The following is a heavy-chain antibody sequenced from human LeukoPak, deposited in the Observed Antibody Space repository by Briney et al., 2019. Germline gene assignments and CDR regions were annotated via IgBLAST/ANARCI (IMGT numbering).Heavy chain of an antibody. D-gene: IGHD1-14*01. CDR1: GYTFMNHD. V-gene: IGHV1-8*01. CDR2: MNSNSGNT. CDR3: ARGAGQNGRDWFDP. J-gene: IGHJ5*02. Sequence: ASLKVSCKASGYTFMNHDIDWVRQATGQGLEWMGWMNSNSGNTGYSAKFQGRVTMTRDTSISTAYLELSSLTSEDTAVYYCARGAGQNGRDWFDPWGQGTLVTVSS.